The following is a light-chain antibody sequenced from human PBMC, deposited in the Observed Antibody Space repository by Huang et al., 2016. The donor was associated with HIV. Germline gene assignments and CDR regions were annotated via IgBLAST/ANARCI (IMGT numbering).Light chain of an antibody. Sequence: EIVLTQSPGTLSLSPGERATLSCRASQSVSSNYLAWYLQKPGQAPTLLIYGASSRATDIPDRFSGSGSGTDFTLTSSRLEPEDLAVYYCHQYGSPPFTFGPGTKVDIK. J-gene: IGKJ3*01. CDR2: GAS. V-gene: IGKV3-20*01. CDR1: QSVSSNY. CDR3: HQYGSPPFT.